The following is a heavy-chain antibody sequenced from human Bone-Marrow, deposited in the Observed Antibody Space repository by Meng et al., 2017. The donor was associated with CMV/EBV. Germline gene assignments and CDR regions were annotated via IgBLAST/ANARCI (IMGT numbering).Heavy chain of an antibody. CDR1: GYY. D-gene: IGHD2-2*03. CDR2: IHHSGST. J-gene: IGHJ5*02. CDR3: ARWGKRLGYCSSTSCYLSWFDP. Sequence: GYYWSWIRQPPGTGLEWIGEIHHSGSTNCNPSLKSRVTISVDTSKTQFSLKLSSVTAADTAVYYCARWGKRLGYCSSTSCYLSWFDPWGQGTLVTVSS. V-gene: IGHV4-34*01.